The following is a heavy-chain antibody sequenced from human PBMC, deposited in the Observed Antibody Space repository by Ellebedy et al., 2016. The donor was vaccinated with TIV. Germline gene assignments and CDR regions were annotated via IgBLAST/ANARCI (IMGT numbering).Heavy chain of an antibody. CDR2: FSLSSGIT. Sequence: GESLKISXTASGFSVSDHSMTWVRQAPGGGLEWISYFSLSSGITHYADSVRGRFIISRDNSKNTLYLQMNSLRAEDTAVYYCAKDPGGIAVAVVGNWGQGTLVTVSS. D-gene: IGHD6-19*01. V-gene: IGHV3-23*01. J-gene: IGHJ4*02. CDR1: GFSVSDHS. CDR3: AKDPGGIAVAVVGN.